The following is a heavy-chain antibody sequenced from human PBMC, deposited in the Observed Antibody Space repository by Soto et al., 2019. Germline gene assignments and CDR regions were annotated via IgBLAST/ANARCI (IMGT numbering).Heavy chain of an antibody. CDR3: AIRTGQLAIISEFDGDWFFEV. J-gene: IGHJ2*01. CDR2: INPDSGGK. D-gene: IGHD2-2*01. CDR1: GYTFTDYY. V-gene: IGHV1-2*02. Sequence: QEQLVQSGAEVKKPGASLKVSCKASGYTFTDYYIHWVRQAPGQGLEWVGWINPDSGGKNLAQRFQGRVTMTTDTSINTAYMELSSLRSDDTAVYYCAIRTGQLAIISEFDGDWFFEVWGRGTLVTVSS.